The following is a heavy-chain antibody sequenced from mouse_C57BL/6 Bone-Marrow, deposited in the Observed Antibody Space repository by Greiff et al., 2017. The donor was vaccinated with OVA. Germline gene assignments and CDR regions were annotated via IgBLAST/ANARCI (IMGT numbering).Heavy chain of an antibody. V-gene: IGHV14-3*01. CDR2: IDPANGNT. J-gene: IGHJ2*01. CDR1: GFNIQNTY. CDR3: ARLMVTTKGFGC. D-gene: IGHD2-2*01. Sequence: EVQLVESVAELVRPGASVKLSCTASGFNIQNTYMHWVKQRPEQGLEWIGRIDPANGNTTYAPKFQGKATITADTSSNTAYLQISSLTSEDTAIYYCARLMVTTKGFGCWGQGTTLTVSS.